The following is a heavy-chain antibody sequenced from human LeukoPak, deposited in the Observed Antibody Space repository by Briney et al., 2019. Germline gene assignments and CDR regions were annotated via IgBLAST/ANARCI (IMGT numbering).Heavy chain of an antibody. CDR3: ARESLAPYDSSGYYYGDNWFDP. D-gene: IGHD3-22*01. V-gene: IGHV1-69*05. CDR2: IIPIFGTA. CDR1: GGTFSSYA. Sequence: SVKVSCKASGGTFSSYAISWVRQAPGQGLEWMGRIIPIFGTANYAQKFQGRVTITTDESTSTAYMELSSLRSEDTAVYYCARESLAPYDSSGYYYGDNWFDPWGQGTLVTVSS. J-gene: IGHJ5*02.